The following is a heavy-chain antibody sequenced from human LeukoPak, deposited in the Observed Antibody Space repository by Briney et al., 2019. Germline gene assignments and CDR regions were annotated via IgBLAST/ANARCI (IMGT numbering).Heavy chain of an antibody. D-gene: IGHD2/OR15-2a*01. CDR2: INPSGGST. J-gene: IGHJ3*01. CDR3: ARNFYGDGFDV. V-gene: IGHV1-46*01. CDR1: GYTFTSYY. Sequence: ASVKVSCKASGYTFTSYYMHWVRQAPGQGLEWMGIINPSGGSTSYAQKFQGRVTLTRDTSTRTAYMELSGLRPEDTAVYFCARNFYGDGFDVWGQGTKVTVSS.